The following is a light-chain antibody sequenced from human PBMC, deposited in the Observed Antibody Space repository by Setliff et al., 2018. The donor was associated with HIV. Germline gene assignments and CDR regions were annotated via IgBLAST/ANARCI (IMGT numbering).Light chain of an antibody. Sequence: QSALTQPASVSGSPGQSITISCTGTSSDVGGYNYVSWYQQHPGKAPKLIIYEVRNRPSGGSNRFSGSKSGNTASLTISGLQAEDEGDYYCSSYAITNTLPFGTGTKVTVL. CDR2: EVR. V-gene: IGLV2-14*01. CDR3: SSYAITNTLP. CDR1: SSDVGGYNY. J-gene: IGLJ1*01.